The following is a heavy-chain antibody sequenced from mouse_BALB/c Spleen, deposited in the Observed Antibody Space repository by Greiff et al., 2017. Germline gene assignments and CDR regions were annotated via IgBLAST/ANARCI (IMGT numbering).Heavy chain of an antibody. J-gene: IGHJ3*01. CDR2: SRNKANDYTT. Sequence: EVKLMESGGGLVQPGGSLRLSCATSGFTFSDFYMEWVRQPPGKRLEWIAASRNKANDYTTEYSASVKGRFIVSRDTSQSILYLQMNALRAEETAIYYCAREQYGNYEYWGQGTLVTVSA. CDR3: AREQYGNYEY. D-gene: IGHD2-10*02. V-gene: IGHV7-1*02. CDR1: GFTFSDFY.